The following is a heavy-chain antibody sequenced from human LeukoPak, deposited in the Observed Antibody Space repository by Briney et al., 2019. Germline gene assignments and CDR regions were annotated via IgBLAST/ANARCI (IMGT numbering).Heavy chain of an antibody. V-gene: IGHV4-34*01. CDR1: GGSFSGYY. D-gene: IGHD2-15*01. J-gene: IGHJ5*02. CDR2: INHSGST. CDR3: ARHRCSGGSCYPMNWFDP. Sequence: PSETLSLTCAVYGGSFSGYYWSWIRQPPGKGLEWIGEINHSGSTNYNPSLKSRVTISVDTSKNQFSLKLSSVTAAATAVYYCARHRCSGGSCYPMNWFDPWGQGTLVTVSS.